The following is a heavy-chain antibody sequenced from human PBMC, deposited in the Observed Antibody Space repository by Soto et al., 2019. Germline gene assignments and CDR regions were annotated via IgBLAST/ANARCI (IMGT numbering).Heavy chain of an antibody. Sequence: PSETLSLTCGVYGGSFRNYYWIWVRQPPGKGLEWIGEVNHSGEATYNPSLQSRITISLDTSNNQFSLKMTSVTAADTAMYFCTREERFPRYWFDPWGQGTQVPVYS. V-gene: IGHV4-34*01. CDR3: TREERFPRYWFDP. CDR2: VNHSGEA. D-gene: IGHD3-10*01. J-gene: IGHJ5*02. CDR1: GGSFRNYY.